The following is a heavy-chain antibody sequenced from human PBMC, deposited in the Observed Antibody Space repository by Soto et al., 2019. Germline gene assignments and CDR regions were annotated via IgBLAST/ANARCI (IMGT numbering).Heavy chain of an antibody. CDR3: ARDEDTAMVSGY. CDR1: GFTFSSYG. V-gene: IGHV3-33*01. J-gene: IGHJ4*02. D-gene: IGHD5-18*01. Sequence: GGSLRLSCAASGFTFSSYGMHWVRQAPGKGLEWVAVIWYDGSNKYYADSVKGRFTISRDNSKNTLYLQMNSLRAEDTAVYYCARDEDTAMVSGYWGQGTLVTVSS. CDR2: IWYDGSNK.